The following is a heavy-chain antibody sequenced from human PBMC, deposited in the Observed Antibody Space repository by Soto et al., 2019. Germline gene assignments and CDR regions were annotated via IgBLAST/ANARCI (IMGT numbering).Heavy chain of an antibody. V-gene: IGHV5-10-1*01. D-gene: IGHD3-3*01. CDR2: IDPSDSYT. J-gene: IGHJ6*02. Sequence: GKGREWMGRIDPSDSYTNYSPSFQGHVTISADKSISTAYLQWSSLKASDTAMYYCARTYYDFWSGFAGPRMDVWGQGTTVTVSS. CDR3: ARTYYDFWSGFAGPRMDV.